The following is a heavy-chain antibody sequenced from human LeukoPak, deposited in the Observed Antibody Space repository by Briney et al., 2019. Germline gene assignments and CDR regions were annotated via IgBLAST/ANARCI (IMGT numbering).Heavy chain of an antibody. Sequence: PGGSLGLSCSAPGFTFSIYAMHSVPQAPGGGLEYVSANSSNWDTTYYAGSVKGRFTICRDNSKTTLYHEMSSLRAEDTAVYYCVKVSDDYWAGGTVV. CDR2: NSSNWDTT. J-gene: IGHJ4*02. CDR3: VKVSDDY. CDR1: GFTFSIYA. V-gene: IGHV3-64D*09.